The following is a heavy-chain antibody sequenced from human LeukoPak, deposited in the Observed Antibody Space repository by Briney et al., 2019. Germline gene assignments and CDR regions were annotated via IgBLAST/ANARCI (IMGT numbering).Heavy chain of an antibody. CDR2: IYYSGST. J-gene: IGHJ6*03. CDR1: GGSFSGYY. Sequence: SETLSLTCAVYGGSFSGYYWSWIRQPPGKGLEWIGSIYYSGSTYYNPSLKSRVTISVDTSKNQFSLKLSSVTAADTAVYYCARQRGGANYYYYYYMDVWGKGTTVTISS. V-gene: IGHV4-34*01. CDR3: ARQRGGANYYYYYYMDV. D-gene: IGHD3-16*01.